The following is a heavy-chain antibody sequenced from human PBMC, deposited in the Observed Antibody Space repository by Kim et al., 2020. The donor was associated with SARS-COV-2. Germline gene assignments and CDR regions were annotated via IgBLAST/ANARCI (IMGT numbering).Heavy chain of an antibody. V-gene: IGHV4-4*07. D-gene: IGHD6-19*01. CDR3: ARDKRSGFSFDY. J-gene: IGHJ4*02. Sequence: NYNPSLKSRVTMSVATSKNQFSLKLSSVTAADTAVYYCARDKRSGFSFDYWGQGTLVTVSS.